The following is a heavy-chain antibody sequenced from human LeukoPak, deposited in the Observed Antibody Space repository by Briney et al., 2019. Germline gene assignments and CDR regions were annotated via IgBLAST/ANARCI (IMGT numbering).Heavy chain of an antibody. Sequence: GGSLRLSCAPSGFTFSTYSMNWVRQAPGKGLEWVSFISSSSTTIYYADSVKGRSTISRDNAKNSLYLQMNSLRAEDTAVYYCAGGESEYSSSGDFAYWGQGTLVTVSS. V-gene: IGHV3-48*01. D-gene: IGHD6-6*01. CDR3: AGGESEYSSSGDFAY. CDR1: GFTFSTYS. CDR2: ISSSSTTI. J-gene: IGHJ4*02.